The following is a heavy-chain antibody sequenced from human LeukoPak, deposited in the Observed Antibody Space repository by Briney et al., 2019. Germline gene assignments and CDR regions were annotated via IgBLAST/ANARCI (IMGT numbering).Heavy chain of an antibody. Sequence: GGSLRLSCAASGFTFSSYSMNWVRQAPGKGLEWVSSISSSSSYIYYADSVKGRFTISRDNAKNSLYLQMNSLRAEDTAVYYCARDLYYDSSGYYEDGAFDIWGQGTMVAVSS. CDR1: GFTFSSYS. CDR2: ISSSSSYI. D-gene: IGHD3-22*01. V-gene: IGHV3-21*01. CDR3: ARDLYYDSSGYYEDGAFDI. J-gene: IGHJ3*02.